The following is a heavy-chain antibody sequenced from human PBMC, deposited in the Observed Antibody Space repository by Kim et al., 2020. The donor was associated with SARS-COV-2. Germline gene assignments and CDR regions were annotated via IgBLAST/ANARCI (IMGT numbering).Heavy chain of an antibody. D-gene: IGHD1-26*01. CDR1: GFTFSSYA. V-gene: IGHV3-23*03. CDR3: AKGGGVLLHTDY. Sequence: GGSLRLSCAASGFTFSSYAMRWVRQAPGKGLEWVSVINSGGGTTYYADSVKGRFTISRDNSKNTLYLQMNSLRADDTAVYYCAKGGGVLLHTDYSGQDTL. J-gene: IGHJ4*02. CDR2: INSGGGTT.